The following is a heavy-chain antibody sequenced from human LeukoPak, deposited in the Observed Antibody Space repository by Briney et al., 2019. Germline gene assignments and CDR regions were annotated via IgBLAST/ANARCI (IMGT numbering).Heavy chain of an antibody. D-gene: IGHD2-15*01. Sequence: GGSLRLSCAASGFTFRGSAMHWVRQASGKGLEWVGRIRSKANSYATAYAASVKGGFTISRDDSKNTAYLQMNSLKTEDTAVYYCTSSYCSGGSCYRRYNYYYYMDVWGKGTTVTVSS. J-gene: IGHJ6*03. CDR1: GFTFRGSA. CDR3: TSSYCSGGSCYRRYNYYYYMDV. CDR2: IRSKANSYAT. V-gene: IGHV3-73*01.